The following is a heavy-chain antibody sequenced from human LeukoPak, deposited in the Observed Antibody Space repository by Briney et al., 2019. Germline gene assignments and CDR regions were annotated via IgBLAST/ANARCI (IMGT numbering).Heavy chain of an antibody. CDR2: ISYDGSNK. CDR1: GLTFSTYG. V-gene: IGHV3-30*18. Sequence: PGRSLTLSCAASGLTFSTYGMHWVRQAPGKGLEWVAVISYDGSNKFYADSVKGRFTIARDNSKNTLYLQMNSLRAEDTAVYYCAKVAVSDYYDYYGMDVWGQGTTVTVSS. D-gene: IGHD2-21*01. CDR3: AKVAVSDYYDYYGMDV. J-gene: IGHJ6*02.